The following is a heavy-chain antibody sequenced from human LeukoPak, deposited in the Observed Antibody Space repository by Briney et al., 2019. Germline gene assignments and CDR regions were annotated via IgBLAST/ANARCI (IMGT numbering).Heavy chain of an antibody. V-gene: IGHV1-18*04. CDR1: GYTFTSFG. D-gene: IGHD2-15*01. CDR2: IGAYNGVT. CDR3: TRDHCSGDNCPSFDY. Sequence: ASVKVSCKPCGYTFTSFGISWVRQAPGQGLEWMGWIGAYNGVTNYAQKFQGRVTMTTDTSTSTAYMDLRSLRSDDTAVYYCTRDHCSGDNCPSFDYWGQGTLVTVSS. J-gene: IGHJ4*02.